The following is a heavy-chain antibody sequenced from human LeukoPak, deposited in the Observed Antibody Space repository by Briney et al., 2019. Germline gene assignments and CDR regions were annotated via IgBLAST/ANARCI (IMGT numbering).Heavy chain of an antibody. CDR3: ARVAPLGYCTNGVCSHFDY. J-gene: IGHJ4*02. V-gene: IGHV4-61*01. D-gene: IGHD2-8*01. CDR1: GGSISSSSYY. Sequence: SETLSLTCTVSGGSISSSSYYWSWIRQPPGKGLEWIGYIYYSGSTNYNPSLKSRVTISVDTSKNQFSLKLSSVTAADTAVYYCARVAPLGYCTNGVCSHFDYWGQGTLVTVSS. CDR2: IYYSGST.